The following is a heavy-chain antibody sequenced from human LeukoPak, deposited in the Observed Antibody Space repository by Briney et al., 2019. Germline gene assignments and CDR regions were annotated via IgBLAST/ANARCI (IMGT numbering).Heavy chain of an antibody. D-gene: IGHD3-22*01. J-gene: IGHJ4*02. V-gene: IGHV3-48*02. CDR1: TFTFSTYS. Sequence: GGSLRLSCAASTFTFSTYSMNWVRQAPGKGLEWVSYISSSSSIIYYADSVKGRFTISRDNARTSLYLQMNSLRDEDTAVYYCASSSSYKAPYDSSIDYWGQGTLVTVSS. CDR2: ISSSSSII. CDR3: ASSSSYKAPYDSSIDY.